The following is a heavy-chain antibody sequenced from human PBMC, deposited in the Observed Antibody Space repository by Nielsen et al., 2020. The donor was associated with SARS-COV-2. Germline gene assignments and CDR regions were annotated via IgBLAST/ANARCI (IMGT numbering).Heavy chain of an antibody. CDR1: GFTFSSYA. V-gene: IGHV3-23*01. D-gene: IGHD3-22*01. Sequence: GESLKISYAASGFTFSSYAMSWVRQAPGKGLEWVSAISGSGGSTYYADSVKGRFTISRDNSKNTLYLQMNSLRAEDTAVYYCAKDGMTYYDSSGYSNDAFDIWGQGTMVTVSS. J-gene: IGHJ3*02. CDR2: ISGSGGST. CDR3: AKDGMTYYDSSGYSNDAFDI.